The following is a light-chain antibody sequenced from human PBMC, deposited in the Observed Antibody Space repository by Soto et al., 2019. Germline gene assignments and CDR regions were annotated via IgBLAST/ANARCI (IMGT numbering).Light chain of an antibody. CDR1: SSDTAGYNY. J-gene: IGLJ1*01. Sequence: QSVLTQPASVSGSPGQSITISCTGTSSDTAGYNYVSWYQQHPGKAPKLMIYEVSNRPSGVSNRFSGSQSGNTASLTISGLQAEDEADYYCSSYTSSSTYVFGTGTKVTVL. V-gene: IGLV2-14*01. CDR3: SSYTSSSTYV. CDR2: EVS.